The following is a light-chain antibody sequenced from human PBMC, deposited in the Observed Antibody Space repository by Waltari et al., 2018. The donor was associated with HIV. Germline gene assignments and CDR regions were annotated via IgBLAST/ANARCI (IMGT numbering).Light chain of an antibody. J-gene: IGKJ1*01. CDR3: LQLSGFPRT. V-gene: IGKV1-17*01. CDR1: RDIKKD. CDR2: SVS. Sequence: DIQMTQSPPSLSTSVGDRVTITCRASRDIKKDLGWYQQKTGKPPRRLIYSVSTLSAGVPSRFRGGGSGTHFTLSIDGLQPEDVATYFCLQLSGFPRTVGQGT.